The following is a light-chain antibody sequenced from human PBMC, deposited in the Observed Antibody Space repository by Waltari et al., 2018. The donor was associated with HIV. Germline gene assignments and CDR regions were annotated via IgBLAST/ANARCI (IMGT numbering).Light chain of an antibody. CDR3: QHYLNLPPYT. CDR1: QDISNY. CDR2: DAS. Sequence: DIQMTQSPSSLSASVGDRVTITCQASQDISNYLNWYQQKPGKAPKLLIYDASNMETGVPSRFSGSGSGTDFTFTISSLQPEDIATYYCQHYLNLPPYTFGQGTKLEIK. J-gene: IGKJ2*01. V-gene: IGKV1-33*01.